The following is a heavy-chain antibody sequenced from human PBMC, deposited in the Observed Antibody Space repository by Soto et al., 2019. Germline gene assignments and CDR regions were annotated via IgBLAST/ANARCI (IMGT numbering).Heavy chain of an antibody. D-gene: IGHD1-20*01. CDR1: GFTFSSYS. V-gene: IGHV3-21*01. Sequence: EVQLVESGGGLLKPGGSLRLSCAASGFTFSSYSMNWVRQAPGKGLEWVSSISSSSSYIYYADSVKGRFTISRDNAKNSLYLQMNSLRAEDTAVYYCARVTTNWNDALDYWGQGTLVTVSS. CDR2: ISSSSSYI. CDR3: ARVTTNWNDALDY. J-gene: IGHJ4*02.